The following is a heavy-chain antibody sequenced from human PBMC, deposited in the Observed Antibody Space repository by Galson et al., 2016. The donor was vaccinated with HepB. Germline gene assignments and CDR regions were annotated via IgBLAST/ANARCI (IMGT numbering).Heavy chain of an antibody. CDR2: TFYRSTWEN. J-gene: IGHJ6*02. CDR1: GDSVYNNGAA. Sequence: CAISGDSVYNNGAAWVWIRQSPSRGLEWLGRTFYRSTWENHYAGSVKNRITISPDTSRNQFSLHLNSVTPEDTAVYYCARAVMLGRDMDVWGQGTTGTVSS. D-gene: IGHD3-10*01. CDR3: ARAVMLGRDMDV. V-gene: IGHV6-1*01.